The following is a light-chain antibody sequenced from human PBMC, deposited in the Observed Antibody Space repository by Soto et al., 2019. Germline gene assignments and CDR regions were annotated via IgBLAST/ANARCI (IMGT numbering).Light chain of an antibody. CDR1: QSVSSN. CDR3: QQCTNWPPT. Sequence: EIVMTQSPATLSVSPGERATLSCRASQSVSSNLAWYQQKPGQAPRLLIYGASTRAPGIPARFSGSGSGTDFTLTISSLQSEDFALYYCQQCTNWPPTFGQGTKVEIK. CDR2: GAS. V-gene: IGKV3-15*01. J-gene: IGKJ1*01.